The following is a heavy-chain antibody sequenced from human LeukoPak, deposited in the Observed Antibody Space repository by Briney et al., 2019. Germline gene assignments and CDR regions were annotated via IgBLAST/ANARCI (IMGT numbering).Heavy chain of an antibody. V-gene: IGHV4-59*08. CDR3: ARRQQTGGDNGLHNWIDP. Sequence: SETLSLTCTVSDGSSSSSSWNWIRQPPGKGLEWVGYIYYSGSTKYNPSLESRVTISVDTSKNQISLKLRSVTAADTAIYYCARRQQTGGDNGLHNWIDPWGQGTLVTVSS. D-gene: IGHD2-21*01. CDR2: IYYSGST. J-gene: IGHJ5*02. CDR1: DGSSSSSS.